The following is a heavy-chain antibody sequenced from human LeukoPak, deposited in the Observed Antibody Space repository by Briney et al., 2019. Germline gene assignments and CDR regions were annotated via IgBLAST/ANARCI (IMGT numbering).Heavy chain of an antibody. D-gene: IGHD2-2*01. CDR3: ARSVVVPAAQHDY. CDR1: GGSISSYY. J-gene: IGHJ4*02. CDR2: IYYSGST. Sequence: SETLSLTCTVSGGSISSYYWSWIRQPPGKGLEWIGYIYYSGSTNYNPSLKSRVTISVDTSKNQFSLKLSSVTAADTAVYYCARSVVVPAAQHDYWGQGTLVTVSS. V-gene: IGHV4-59*01.